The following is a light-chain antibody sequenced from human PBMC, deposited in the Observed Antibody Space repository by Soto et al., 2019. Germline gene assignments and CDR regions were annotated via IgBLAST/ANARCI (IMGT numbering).Light chain of an antibody. CDR2: DVS. Sequence: QSALTQPASVSGSPGQSITISCTGTSSDMGGYNYVSWYQQHPGKAPKLMIYDVSNRPSGVSNRFSGSKSSNTASLTISGLQAEDEADYYCSSFTSSNTYVVLGGGTKLTVL. CDR1: SSDMGGYNY. V-gene: IGLV2-14*01. CDR3: SSFTSSNTYVV. J-gene: IGLJ2*01.